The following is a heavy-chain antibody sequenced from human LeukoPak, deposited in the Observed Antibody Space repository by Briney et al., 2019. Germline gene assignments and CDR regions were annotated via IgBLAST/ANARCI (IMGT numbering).Heavy chain of an antibody. CDR1: GYTFSSYS. CDR2: ISVRSNYI. Sequence: PGGSLSLSCAASGYTFSSYSINWVRQAPGKGLEWVSSISVRSNYIYYADSVRGRFRISRDDARDSLYLQMNSLRAEDTAVYYCVRLRRNSDTSGFYYYYDFWGQGTLVTVSS. V-gene: IGHV3-21*01. D-gene: IGHD3-22*01. J-gene: IGHJ4*02. CDR3: VRLRRNSDTSGFYYYYDF.